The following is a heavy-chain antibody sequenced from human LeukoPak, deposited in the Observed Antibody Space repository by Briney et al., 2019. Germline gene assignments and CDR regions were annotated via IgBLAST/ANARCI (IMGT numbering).Heavy chain of an antibody. Sequence: GGTLRLSCAASGGTFSSYGMSWGRQAPGKGLERVANIKQDGSEKYYVDSINGRFLNSRDNTNNSLYLQMISLTAEDTAVSDSARDSRESIAVASAGAFDIWGQGTMVTVSS. J-gene: IGHJ3*02. D-gene: IGHD6-13*01. CDR3: ARDSRESIAVASAGAFDI. CDR2: IKQDGSEK. CDR1: GGTFSSYG. V-gene: IGHV3-7*03.